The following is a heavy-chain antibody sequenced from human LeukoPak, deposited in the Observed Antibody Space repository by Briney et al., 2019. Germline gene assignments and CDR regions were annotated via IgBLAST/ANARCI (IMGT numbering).Heavy chain of an antibody. V-gene: IGHV3-21*01. Sequence: GGSLRLSCAASGFTFSSYSMNWVRQAPGKGLEWVSSISSSSYIYYADSVKGRFTISRDNAKNSLYLQMNSLRAEDTAVYYCARALVAGVTLNALDIWGRGTMVTVSS. J-gene: IGHJ3*02. CDR1: GFTFSSYS. CDR2: ISSSSYI. CDR3: ARALVAGVTLNALDI. D-gene: IGHD2-15*01.